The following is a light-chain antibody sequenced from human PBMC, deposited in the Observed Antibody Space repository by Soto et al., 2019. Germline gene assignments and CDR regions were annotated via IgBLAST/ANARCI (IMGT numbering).Light chain of an antibody. CDR1: QSVTSNY. V-gene: IGKV3-20*01. J-gene: IGKJ1*01. CDR3: QQYGSSPGT. Sequence: EIVLTQSPGTLSSSPGERATLSCRASQSVTSNYLAWYQQKPGQAPRLLIFGASIRDTGLPDRFSGGGSGTDFTLTIGRLEPEDFAVYYCQQYGSSPGTFGQGTKVDIK. CDR2: GAS.